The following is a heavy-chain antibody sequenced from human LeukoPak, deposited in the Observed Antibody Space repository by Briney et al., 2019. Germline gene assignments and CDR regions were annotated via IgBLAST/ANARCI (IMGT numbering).Heavy chain of an antibody. CDR1: GFTFSSNW. V-gene: IGHV3-74*01. Sequence: QSGGSLRLSCAASGFTFSSNWMNWVRQAPGKGLVWVSRINSDGSTITYADSVKGRFTISRDNAKNSLYLQMNSLRAEDTAVYYCARDFSSATDYAFDIWGQGTMVTVSS. J-gene: IGHJ3*02. CDR2: INSDGSTI. D-gene: IGHD4-17*01. CDR3: ARDFSSATDYAFDI.